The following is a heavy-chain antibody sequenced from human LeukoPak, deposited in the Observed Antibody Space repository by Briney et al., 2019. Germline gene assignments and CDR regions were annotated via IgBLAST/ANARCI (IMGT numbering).Heavy chain of an antibody. V-gene: IGHV4-34*01. J-gene: IGHJ6*03. Sequence: PSETLSLTCAVYGGSFSGYYWSWIRQPPGKGLEWIGEINHSGSTNYNPSLKSRVTISVDTSKNQFSLKLNSVTAADTAIYYCARGGYCTNGVCYRPHYFYYYMDVWGKGTTVTVSS. D-gene: IGHD2-8*01. CDR1: GGSFSGYY. CDR3: ARGGYCTNGVCYRPHYFYYYMDV. CDR2: INHSGST.